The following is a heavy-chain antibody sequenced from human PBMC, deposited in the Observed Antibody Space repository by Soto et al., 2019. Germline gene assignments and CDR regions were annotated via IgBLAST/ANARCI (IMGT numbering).Heavy chain of an antibody. D-gene: IGHD3-10*01. Sequence: QVQLQESGPGLVKPSETLSLTCTVSGGSISSYYWSWIRQPPGKGLEWIGYIYYSGSTNYNPSLMSRVTISVDTSKNQSSLKLSSVTAADTAVYYCARGITGGSGSFYRFDPWGQGTLVTVSS. CDR2: IYYSGST. CDR1: GGSISSYY. V-gene: IGHV4-59*01. CDR3: ARGITGGSGSFYRFDP. J-gene: IGHJ5*02.